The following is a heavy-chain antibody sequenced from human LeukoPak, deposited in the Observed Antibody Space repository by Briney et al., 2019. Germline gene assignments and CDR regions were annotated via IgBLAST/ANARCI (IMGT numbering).Heavy chain of an antibody. Sequence: GASVKVSCKASGYTFTSYGISWVRQAPGQGLEWVGWISAYNGNTNYAQKLQGRVTMTTDTSTSTAYMELRSLRSDDTAVYYCARDVRDYYDSSGSTDYWGQGTLVTVSS. CDR1: GYTFTSYG. V-gene: IGHV1-18*01. CDR2: ISAYNGNT. CDR3: ARDVRDYYDSSGSTDY. J-gene: IGHJ4*02. D-gene: IGHD3-22*01.